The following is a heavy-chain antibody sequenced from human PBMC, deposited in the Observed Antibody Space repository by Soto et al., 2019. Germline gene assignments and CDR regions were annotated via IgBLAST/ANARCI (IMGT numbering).Heavy chain of an antibody. D-gene: IGHD5-18*01. Sequence: EVQLVDSGGGWVQPGWSLRLSCAASGFTFDSYAMHWVRQAPGKGLEWVSSISWNSGTTGYADSVKGRFTISRDNAKNSLYLQMDSLRAEDTALYYCAKELGGYSYGYELGYWGQGTLVTVSS. J-gene: IGHJ4*02. V-gene: IGHV3-9*01. CDR1: GFTFDSYA. CDR2: ISWNSGTT. CDR3: AKELGGYSYGYELGY.